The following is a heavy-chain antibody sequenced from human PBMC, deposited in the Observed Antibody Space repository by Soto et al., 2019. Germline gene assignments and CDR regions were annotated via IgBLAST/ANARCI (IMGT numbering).Heavy chain of an antibody. J-gene: IGHJ6*02. V-gene: IGHV1-18*01. CDR2: ISAYNGNT. Sequence: QVQLVQSGAEVKKPGASVKVSCKASGYTFTSYGISWVRQAPGQGLEWMGWISAYNGNTNYAQKLQGRVTMTTDTATSTAYMELRSLRSDDTAVYYCLLGYCSGGSCYSGPYGMDVWGQGTTVTVSS. CDR1: GYTFTSYG. CDR3: LLGYCSGGSCYSGPYGMDV. D-gene: IGHD2-15*01.